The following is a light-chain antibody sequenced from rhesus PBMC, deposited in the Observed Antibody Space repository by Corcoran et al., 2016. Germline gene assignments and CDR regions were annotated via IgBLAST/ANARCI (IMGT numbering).Light chain of an antibody. J-gene: IGKJ3*01. Sequence: DIQMTQSPSSLSASVGDRVTITCRASENVNNYLHWYQQKPGKAPKLLIYAASTLQSGGPSRFSGSGSGTDYTFTSSSLQPEDVATYYCQHSYGTPFTFGPGTKLDIK. CDR1: ENVNNY. V-gene: IGKV1-74*01. CDR2: AAS. CDR3: QHSYGTPFT.